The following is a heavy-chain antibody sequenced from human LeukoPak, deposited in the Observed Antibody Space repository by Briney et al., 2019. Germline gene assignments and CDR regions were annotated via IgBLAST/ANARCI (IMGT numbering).Heavy chain of an antibody. CDR3: ARDERGNWNDTPRY. J-gene: IGHJ4*02. D-gene: IGHD1-1*01. CDR1: GFTFSSFW. V-gene: IGHV3-74*01. CDR2: INLDGRGT. Sequence: PGGSLRLSCSASGFTFSSFWMHWVRQAPGKGLVWVSRINLDGRGTTYADSVKGRFIIPRDNAKNTLYLQMNSLRAEDTAMYYCARDERGNWNDTPRYWGQGTLVTVSS.